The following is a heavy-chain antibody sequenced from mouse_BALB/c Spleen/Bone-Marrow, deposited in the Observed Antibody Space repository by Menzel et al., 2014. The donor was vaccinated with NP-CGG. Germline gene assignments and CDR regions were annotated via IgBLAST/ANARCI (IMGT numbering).Heavy chain of an antibody. CDR2: IYPGGGYT. D-gene: IGHD3-3*01. J-gene: IGHJ2*01. CDR3: ARGHYFDY. CDR1: GYTFTNYW. V-gene: IGHV1-63*02. Sequence: QVQLQQSGAELVRPGTSVKMSCKAAGYTFTNYWIGWVKRGPGHGLEWIGDIYPGGGYTNYNEKFKGKATLTADTSSITAYMQLGSLTSEDSTIYYCARGHYFDYWGQGTTLTVSS.